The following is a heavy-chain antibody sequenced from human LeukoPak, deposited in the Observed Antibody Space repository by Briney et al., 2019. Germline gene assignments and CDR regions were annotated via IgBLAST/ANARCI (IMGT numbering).Heavy chain of an antibody. J-gene: IGHJ4*02. CDR1: GGSISDSDYH. V-gene: IGHV4-39*01. CDR2: IYYSGST. D-gene: IGHD1-14*01. CDR3: WRKYSHRNPVVG. Sequence: PSETLSLTCTVSGGSISDSDYHWGWIRQPPGKGLEWIGSIYYSGSTYYNPSLKSRVTISVDTSRNQFSLRLSSVTAADTAVYHCWRKYSHRNPVVGWGQRTLVTVYS.